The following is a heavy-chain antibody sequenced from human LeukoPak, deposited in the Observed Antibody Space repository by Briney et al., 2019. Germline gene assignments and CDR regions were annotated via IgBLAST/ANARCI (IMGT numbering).Heavy chain of an antibody. J-gene: IGHJ3*02. CDR2: ISDSGSST. CDR3: AKPRILVIGDAFDI. D-gene: IGHD3-22*01. Sequence: PGETLRLSCKASGFTFSSYGMNWVRQAPGKGLEWVSVISDSGSSTYYADSVKGRFTISRDNSKNTLYLQVHILRAEDTAIYYCAKPRILVIGDAFDIWGQGTMVTVSS. V-gene: IGHV3-23*01. CDR1: GFTFSSYG.